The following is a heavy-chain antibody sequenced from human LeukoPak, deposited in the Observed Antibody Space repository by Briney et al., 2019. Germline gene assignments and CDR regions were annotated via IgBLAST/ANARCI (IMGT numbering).Heavy chain of an antibody. CDR1: GFTLSTYW. CDR2: IRYDGSNK. J-gene: IGHJ4*02. V-gene: IGHV3-30*02. Sequence: GGSLTLSCVGSGFTLSTYWMSWVRQAPGKGLEWVAFIRYDGSNKYYADSVKGRFTISRDNSKNTLYLQMNSLRAEDTAVYYCAKRWGRGYSYGPYRNFDYWGQGTLVTVSS. D-gene: IGHD5-18*01. CDR3: AKRWGRGYSYGPYRNFDY.